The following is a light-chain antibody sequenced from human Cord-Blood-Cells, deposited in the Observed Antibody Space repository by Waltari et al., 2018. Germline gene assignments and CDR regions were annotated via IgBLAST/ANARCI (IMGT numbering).Light chain of an antibody. V-gene: IGKV1-33*01. CDR1: QDISNY. J-gene: IGKJ4*01. Sequence: IQMTQSPSSLSASVGDRVTITCPASQDISNYLNWYQQKPGKAPKLLIYDASNLETGVPSMFSGSGSGTDFTFTISSLQPEDIATYYCQQYDNLPLTFGGGTKVEIK. CDR2: DAS. CDR3: QQYDNLPLT.